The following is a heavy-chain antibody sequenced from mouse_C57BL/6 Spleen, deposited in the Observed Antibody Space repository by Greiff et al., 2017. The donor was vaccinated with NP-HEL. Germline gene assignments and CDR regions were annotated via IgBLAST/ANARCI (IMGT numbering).Heavy chain of an antibody. J-gene: IGHJ3*01. CDR1: GYTFTNYW. CDR2: IYPGGGYT. D-gene: IGHD2-3*01. V-gene: IGHV1-63*01. Sequence: QVQLQQSGAELVRPGTSVKMSCKASGYTFTNYWIGWAKQRPGHGLEWIGDIYPGGGYTNYNEKFKGKATLTADKSSSTAYMQFSSLTSEDSAIYYCAREGSYDGCGRAWFAYWGQGTLVTVSA. CDR3: AREGSYDGCGRAWFAY.